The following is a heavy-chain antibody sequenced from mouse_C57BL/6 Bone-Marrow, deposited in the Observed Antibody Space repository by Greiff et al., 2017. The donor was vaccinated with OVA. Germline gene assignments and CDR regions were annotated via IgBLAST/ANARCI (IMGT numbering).Heavy chain of an antibody. J-gene: IGHJ2*01. CDR3: TTYRY. CDR2: IDPENGDT. Sequence: EVQLVESGAELVRPGASVKLSCTASGFNIKDDYMHWVKERPEQGLEWIGWIDPENGDTAYASKFQGKATITADTSSKTVYLHLSSLTSEDTAVYYCTTYRYWGQGTTLTVSS. V-gene: IGHV14-4*01. CDR1: GFNIKDDY.